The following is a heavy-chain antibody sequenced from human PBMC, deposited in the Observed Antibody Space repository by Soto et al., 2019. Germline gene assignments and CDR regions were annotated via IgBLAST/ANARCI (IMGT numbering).Heavy chain of an antibody. CDR3: ARDVVVYRGWYFDL. CDR1: GFTFSSYA. J-gene: IGHJ2*01. CDR2: ISYDGSNK. D-gene: IGHD2-15*01. V-gene: IGHV3-30-3*01. Sequence: QVQLVESGGGVVQPGRSLRLSCAASGFTFSSYAMHWVRQAPGKGLEWVAVISYDGSNKYYADSVEGRFTISRDNSKNTLYLQMNSLRAEDTAVYYCARDVVVYRGWYFDLWGRGTLVTVSS.